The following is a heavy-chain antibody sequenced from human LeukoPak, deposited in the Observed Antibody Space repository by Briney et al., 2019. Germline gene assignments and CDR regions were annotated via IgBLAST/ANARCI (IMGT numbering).Heavy chain of an antibody. J-gene: IGHJ6*04. CDR3: VRESGVWVGPGIGRPLDA. V-gene: IGHV3-7*01. CDR1: GFTFSDYW. CDR2: IKEDGSDK. Sequence: GGSLRLSCAVSGFTFSDYWMTWVRQAPGRGLEWVANIKEDGSDKQYVDSVQGRFTISRDNAENSLYLQMNSLRAEDTAVYYCVRESGVWVGPGIGRPLDAWGKGTAVTVSS. D-gene: IGHD3-16*01.